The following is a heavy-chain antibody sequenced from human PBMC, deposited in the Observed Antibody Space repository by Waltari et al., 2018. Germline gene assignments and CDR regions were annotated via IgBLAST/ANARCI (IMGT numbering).Heavy chain of an antibody. Sequence: VQLVESGGGVVQPGRSLRLPCEPSEFTFSSNAFHWVRQAPGKGLEWVAVISYNARNIYYVDSVKGRFTISRDNSKKTLYLQMNSLRAEDTAVYYCARDYCDRTNCHGMDVWGQGTTVTVSS. J-gene: IGHJ6*02. V-gene: IGHV3-30*04. CDR3: ARDYCDRTNCHGMDV. CDR1: EFTFSSNA. D-gene: IGHD3-22*01. CDR2: ISYNARNI.